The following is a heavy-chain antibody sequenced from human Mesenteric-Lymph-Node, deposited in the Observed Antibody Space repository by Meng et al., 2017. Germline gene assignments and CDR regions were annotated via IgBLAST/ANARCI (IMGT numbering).Heavy chain of an antibody. J-gene: IGHJ4*02. D-gene: IGHD5-12*01. V-gene: IGHV1-69*01. CDR3: ARSYSGYDPNPVDY. CDR1: GGTFSNYA. CDR2: IIPSFGTA. Sequence: QVHLVQSGGEVRKPGSSIKVSCKASGGTFSNYAFSWVRQAPGQGLEWMGVIIPSFGTADYAQKFQGRVTITADESTRTAYMELSSLRSEDTAVYYCARSYSGYDPNPVDYWGQGTLVTVSS.